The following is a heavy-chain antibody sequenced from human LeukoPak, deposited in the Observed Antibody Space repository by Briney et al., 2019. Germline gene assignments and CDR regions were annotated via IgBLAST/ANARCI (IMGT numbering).Heavy chain of an antibody. V-gene: IGHV1-69*05. D-gene: IGHD2-2*01. CDR1: GGTFSSYA. CDR2: IIPMFGTA. CDR3: ARCIVVVPAATPKGYYYYYMDV. J-gene: IGHJ6*03. Sequence: GASVKVSCKASGGTFSSYAISWVRQAPGQGLEWMGGIIPMFGTANYAQKFQGRVTITTDESTSTAYMELRSIRSEDTAVYYCARCIVVVPAATPKGYYYYYMDVWGKGTTVTVSS.